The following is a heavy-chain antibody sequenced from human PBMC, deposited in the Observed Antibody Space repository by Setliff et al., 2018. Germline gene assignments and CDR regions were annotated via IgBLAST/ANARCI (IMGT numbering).Heavy chain of an antibody. V-gene: IGHV1-18*01. CDR1: GYTFTSYG. Sequence: GASVKVSCKASGYTFTSYGISWVRQAPGQGLEWMGWISGYNGNTNYAQNLQGRVTMTTDTSTSTAYMELRSLRSDDTAVYYCARDIATGGYTYGFFYWGQGTMVTVSS. CDR2: ISGYNGNT. J-gene: IGHJ4*02. CDR3: ARDIATGGYTYGFFY. D-gene: IGHD5-18*01.